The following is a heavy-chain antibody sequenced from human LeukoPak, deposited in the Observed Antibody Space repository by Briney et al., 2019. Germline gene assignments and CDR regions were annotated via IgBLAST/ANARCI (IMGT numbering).Heavy chain of an antibody. CDR3: ARVTGARRNNYYYMDV. CDR2: IYYSGST. J-gene: IGHJ6*03. Sequence: SETLSLTCTVSGGSISSYYWSWIRQPPGKGLEWIGYIYYSGSTNYNPSLKSRVTISVDTSKNQFSLKLSSVTAADTAVYYCARVTGARRNNYYYMDVWGKGTTVTVSS. CDR1: GGSISSYY. V-gene: IGHV4-59*01. D-gene: IGHD1-14*01.